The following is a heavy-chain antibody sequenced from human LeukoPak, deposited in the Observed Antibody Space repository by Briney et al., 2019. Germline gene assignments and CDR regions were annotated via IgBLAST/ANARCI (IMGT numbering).Heavy chain of an antibody. CDR3: ARGRGSEVVSYVDY. D-gene: IGHD3-22*01. J-gene: IGHJ4*02. CDR2: INPNSGGT. Sequence: ASVKVSCKASGYIFTCYLMHRMRQAPGQGLEWMGRINPNSGGTNYAQKFQGVVTLTRDASISTAYMELSSLRSDDTAVYYCARGRGSEVVSYVDYWGQGTLVTVSS. V-gene: IGHV1-2*02. CDR1: GYIFTCYL.